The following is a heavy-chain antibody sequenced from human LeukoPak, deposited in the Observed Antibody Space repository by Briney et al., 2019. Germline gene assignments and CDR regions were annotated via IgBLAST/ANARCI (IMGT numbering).Heavy chain of an antibody. CDR2: IYHSGST. D-gene: IGHD3-10*01. V-gene: IGHV4-34*01. Sequence: PSETLSLTCAVYGGSFSGYYWGWIRQPPGKGLEWIGSIYHSGSTYYNPSLKSRVTISLDTSKNLFSLKLSSVTAADTAVYYCATYLFRGDTHYFDYWGQGIVVTVSS. CDR3: ATYLFRGDTHYFDY. CDR1: GGSFSGYY. J-gene: IGHJ4*02.